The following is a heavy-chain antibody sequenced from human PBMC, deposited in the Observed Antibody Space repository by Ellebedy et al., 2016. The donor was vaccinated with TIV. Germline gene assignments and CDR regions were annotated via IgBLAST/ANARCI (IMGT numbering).Heavy chain of an antibody. CDR3: AKDRGPAMVRGVSQDY. D-gene: IGHD3-10*01. CDR1: GFTFSSYG. CDR2: ISYDGSNK. V-gene: IGHV3-30*18. Sequence: GESLKISXAASGFTFSSYGMHWVRQAPGKGLEWVAVISYDGSNKYYADSVKGRFTISRDNSKNTLYLQMNSLRAEDTAVYYCAKDRGPAMVRGVSQDYWGQGTLVTVSS. J-gene: IGHJ4*02.